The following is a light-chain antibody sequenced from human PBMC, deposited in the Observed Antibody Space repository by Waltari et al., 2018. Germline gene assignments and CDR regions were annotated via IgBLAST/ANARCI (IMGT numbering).Light chain of an antibody. CDR2: EVT. CDR3: YSSAMSAFVV. J-gene: IGLJ3*02. Sequence: QSALTQPASVSGSPGQSITISCTGTSSDIGSYNFVSWYQHHPGKAPKLILYEVTKRPSVVSDRSSGSKSGNTASLTISGLQAEDDADYYCYSSAMSAFVVFGGGTKLTVL. V-gene: IGLV2-23*02. CDR1: SSDIGSYNF.